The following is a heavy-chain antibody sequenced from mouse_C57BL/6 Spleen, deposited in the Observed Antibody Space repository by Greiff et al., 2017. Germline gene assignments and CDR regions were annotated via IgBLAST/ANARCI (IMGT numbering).Heavy chain of an antibody. Sequence: EVQVVESGPGLVKPSQSLSLTCSVTGYSITSGYYWNWIRQFPGNKLEWMGYISYDGSNNYNPSLKNPISITRDTSKNQLFLKLNSVTTEDTATYYGAKPYSYGSSYYGYFDVWGTGTTVTVSS. D-gene: IGHD1-1*01. CDR2: ISYDGSN. J-gene: IGHJ1*03. V-gene: IGHV3-6*01. CDR3: AKPYSYGSSYYGYFDV. CDR1: GYSITSGYY.